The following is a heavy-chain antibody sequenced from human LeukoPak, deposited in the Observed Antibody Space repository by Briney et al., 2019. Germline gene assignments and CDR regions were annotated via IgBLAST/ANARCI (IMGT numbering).Heavy chain of an antibody. CDR1: GFTFTNAW. J-gene: IGHJ4*02. D-gene: IGHD7-27*01. CDR3: TTHILTGDFDY. Sequence: PGRSLRLSCAASGFTFTNAWMSWVRQAPGKGLEWVGRVKGKTDGGTTGYAAPVKDRFTISRADLTNTMYLQMNSLKTEDTAMYYCTTHILTGDFDYWGQGTLVTVSS. CDR2: VKGKTDGGTT. V-gene: IGHV3-15*01.